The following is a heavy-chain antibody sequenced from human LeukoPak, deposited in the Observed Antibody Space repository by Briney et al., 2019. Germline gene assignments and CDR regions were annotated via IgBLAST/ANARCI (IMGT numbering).Heavy chain of an antibody. J-gene: IGHJ3*02. Sequence: SETLSLTCTVSGGSISSGDHYWSWIRQPPGKGLEWIGYIYYSGSTYYNPSLKSRVTISVDTSKNQFSLKLSSVTAADTAVYYCARVAPYYYDSSLDIWGQGTMVTVSS. D-gene: IGHD3-22*01. V-gene: IGHV4-30-4*01. CDR2: IYYSGST. CDR1: GGSISSGDHY. CDR3: ARVAPYYYDSSLDI.